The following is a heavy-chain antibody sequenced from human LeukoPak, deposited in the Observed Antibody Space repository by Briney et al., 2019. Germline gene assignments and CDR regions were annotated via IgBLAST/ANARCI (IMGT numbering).Heavy chain of an antibody. J-gene: IGHJ4*02. V-gene: IGHV1-69*01. CDR3: ARASSSCWPRTNANFDY. Sequence: ASVKVSCKASGGTFISYAISWVRQAPGQGVEWMGGIIPIFGTANYAQKFQGRVTITADEATSTAYMELSSLRSDDTAVYYCARASSSCWPRTNANFDYWGQGTLVTVSS. CDR2: IIPIFGTA. D-gene: IGHD6-19*01. CDR1: GGTFISYA.